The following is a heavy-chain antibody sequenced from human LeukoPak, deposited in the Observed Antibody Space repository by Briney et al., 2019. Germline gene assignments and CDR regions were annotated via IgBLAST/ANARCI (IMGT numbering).Heavy chain of an antibody. CDR1: GGSISSGSYY. D-gene: IGHD3-9*01. J-gene: IGHJ4*02. V-gene: IGHV4-61*02. CDR2: IYTSGST. Sequence: SETLSLTCTVSGGSISSGSYYWSWIRQPAGKGLEWIGRIYTSGSTNYNPSLKSRVTISVDTSENQFSLKLSSVTAADTAVYHCARDSYYDILTGYYNYFDYWGQGTLVTVSS. CDR3: ARDSYYDILTGYYNYFDY.